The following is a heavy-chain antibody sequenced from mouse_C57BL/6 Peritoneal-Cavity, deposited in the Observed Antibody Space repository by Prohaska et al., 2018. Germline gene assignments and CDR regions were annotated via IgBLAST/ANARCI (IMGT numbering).Heavy chain of an antibody. CDR3: VSRPWFAY. CDR2: INPNNGGT. J-gene: IGHJ3*01. V-gene: IGHV1-26*01. Sequence: HGQSLEWIGDINPNNGGTSYNQKFKGKATLTVDKSSSTAYMELRSLTSEDSAVYYCVSRPWFAYWGQETLVTVSA.